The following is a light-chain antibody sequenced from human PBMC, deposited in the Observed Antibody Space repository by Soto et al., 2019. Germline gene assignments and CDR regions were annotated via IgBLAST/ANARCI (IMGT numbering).Light chain of an antibody. Sequence: EVVLTQSPATLSLSPGGRATLSCRASQTIRSNFLTWYQQKPGQAPRLLIYTASTRAAGIPDMFSGSGSGTDFTLTISRLEPEDLAVYYCHHYDSSSGQTFGQKTKQQI. CDR2: TAS. V-gene: IGKV3-20*01. CDR3: HHYDSSSGQT. J-gene: IGKJ2*01. CDR1: QTIRSNF.